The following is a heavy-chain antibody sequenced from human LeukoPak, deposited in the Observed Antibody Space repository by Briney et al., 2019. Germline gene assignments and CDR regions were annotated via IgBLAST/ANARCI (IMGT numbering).Heavy chain of an antibody. V-gene: IGHV3-74*01. J-gene: IGHJ6*02. D-gene: IGHD2-21*02. CDR3: AKDISGGDWRYYYGMDV. CDR1: GFTFSSYW. Sequence: PGGSLRLSCAASGFTFSSYWMHWVRQAPGKGLVWVSRINSDGSSTSYADSVKGRFTISRDNAKNSLYLQMNSLRAEDTALYYCAKDISGGDWRYYYGMDVWGQGTTVTVSS. CDR2: INSDGSST.